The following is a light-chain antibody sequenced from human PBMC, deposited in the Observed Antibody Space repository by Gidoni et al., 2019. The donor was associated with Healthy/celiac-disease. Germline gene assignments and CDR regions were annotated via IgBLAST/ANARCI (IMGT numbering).Light chain of an antibody. V-gene: IGKV1-33*01. CDR1: QDISNY. J-gene: IGKJ5*01. Sequence: EIEMTQSPSSLSASVGDRVTITCQASQDISNYLNWYQQKTGEAPMLLFYDASNMDTRVASRFSGGCSRTYFTFTSSSQQPDDIATYYYQQYDNLPLTFGQGTQLEIK. CDR2: DAS. CDR3: QQYDNLPLT.